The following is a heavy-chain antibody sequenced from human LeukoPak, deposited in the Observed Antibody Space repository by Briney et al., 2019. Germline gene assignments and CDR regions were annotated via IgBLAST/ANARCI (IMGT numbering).Heavy chain of an antibody. Sequence: GGSLRLSCAASGFTFSSYGMHWVRQAPGKGLEWVAFIRYDGSNKYYADSVKGRFTISRDNSKNTLYLQMNSLRAEDTAVYYCARGPEWDTRTLQIDYWGQGTLVTVSS. J-gene: IGHJ4*02. CDR1: GFTFSSYG. D-gene: IGHD1-26*01. CDR2: IRYDGSNK. CDR3: ARGPEWDTRTLQIDY. V-gene: IGHV3-30*02.